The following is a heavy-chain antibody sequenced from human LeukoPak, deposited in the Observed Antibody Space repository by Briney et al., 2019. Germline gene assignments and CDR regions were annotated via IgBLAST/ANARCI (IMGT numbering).Heavy chain of an antibody. CDR1: GFTFSSYA. CDR2: ISGSGGST. Sequence: GGSLRLSCAASGFTFSSYAMSWVRQAPGKGLEWVSAISGSGGSTYYADSVKGRFTISRDNSKNTLYLQMNSLRAEDTAVYYCAHPPYQLLAGMDVWGQGTTVTVSS. V-gene: IGHV3-23*01. J-gene: IGHJ6*02. D-gene: IGHD2-2*01. CDR3: AHPPYQLLAGMDV.